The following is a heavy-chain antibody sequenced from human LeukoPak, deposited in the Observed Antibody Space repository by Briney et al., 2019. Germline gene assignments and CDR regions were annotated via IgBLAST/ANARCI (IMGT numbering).Heavy chain of an antibody. CDR3: ARVGVVTGTSFDY. CDR2: MYYGGST. Sequence: SETLSLTCTVSGGSISSSSYYWGWIRQPPGKGLEWIGSMYYGGSTYYNPSLKSRVTISVDTSKNQFSLRLSSVTAADTAVYYCARVGVVTGTSFDYWGQGTLVTVSS. D-gene: IGHD1-20*01. J-gene: IGHJ4*02. CDR1: GGSISSSSYY. V-gene: IGHV4-39*07.